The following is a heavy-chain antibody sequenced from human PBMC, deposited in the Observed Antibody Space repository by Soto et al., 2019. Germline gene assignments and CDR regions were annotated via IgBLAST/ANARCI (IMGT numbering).Heavy chain of an antibody. Sequence: VQLVQSGAEVKKPGASVKVSCKPSGYTFTSYDINWVRQAPGQGLEWMGWMNPNSGNTGYAQKFQGRVTMTRNTSISTAYMELSSLRSEHTAVYFCATPARFGFYWGQGSLVTVSS. D-gene: IGHD3-16*01. J-gene: IGHJ4*02. V-gene: IGHV1-8*01. CDR3: ATPARFGFY. CDR1: GYTFTSYD. CDR2: MNPNSGNT.